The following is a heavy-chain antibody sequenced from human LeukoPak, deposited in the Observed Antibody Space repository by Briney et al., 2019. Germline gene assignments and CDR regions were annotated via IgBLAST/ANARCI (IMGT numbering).Heavy chain of an antibody. Sequence: SETLSLTCTVSGGSINSHFWSWIRQPPGKGLEWIGYIYNSGSTNYNPSLKSRVTISIDTSKNQFSLKLSSVTAADTAVYYCARDSGSYDYWSQGTLVTVSS. CDR3: ARDSGSYDY. V-gene: IGHV4-59*11. CDR2: IYNSGST. J-gene: IGHJ4*02. D-gene: IGHD3-22*01. CDR1: GGSINSHF.